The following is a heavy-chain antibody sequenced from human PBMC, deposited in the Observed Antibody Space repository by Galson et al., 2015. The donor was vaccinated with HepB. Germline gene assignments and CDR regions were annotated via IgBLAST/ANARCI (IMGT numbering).Heavy chain of an antibody. V-gene: IGHV3-48*02. Sequence: SLRLSCAASGFTFSSYSMNWVRQAPGKGQEWVSYISSSSSTIYYADSVKGRFTISRDNAKNSLYLQMNSLRDEDTAVYYCARVTLYHYDSSGYPPYDYWGQGTLVTVSS. CDR2: ISSSSSTI. J-gene: IGHJ4*02. CDR1: GFTFSSYS. CDR3: ARVTLYHYDSSGYPPYDY. D-gene: IGHD3-22*01.